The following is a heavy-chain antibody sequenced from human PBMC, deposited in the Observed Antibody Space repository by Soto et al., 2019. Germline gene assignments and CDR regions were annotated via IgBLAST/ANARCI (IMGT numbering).Heavy chain of an antibody. J-gene: IGHJ5*02. D-gene: IGHD4-17*01. V-gene: IGHV3-30*03. CDR3: AREVRANLNDFGDYEWFDP. CDR1: GFTFSRYG. CDR2: ISYDGGNT. Sequence: QVHLVESGGGVVQPGRSLRLSCVASGFTFSRYGMHWVRQGPATGLEWVSSISYDGGNTDYVGSVKGRFTISRDNSKNTLYLQMRSLRAEDTAVYFCAREVRANLNDFGDYEWFDPWGQGTLVTVSS.